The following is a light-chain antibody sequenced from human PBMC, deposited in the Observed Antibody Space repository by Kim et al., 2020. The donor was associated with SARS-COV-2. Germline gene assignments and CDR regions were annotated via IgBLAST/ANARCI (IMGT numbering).Light chain of an antibody. Sequence: DIQMTQSPSTLSASVGDRVTITCRASQSITNTLAWFQQKSGKAPKLLIYKASSLESGVPSRFSGSGSGTEFTLTISSLQPDDFATYYCHQYYSYSTFGQGTKLEIK. J-gene: IGKJ2*01. V-gene: IGKV1-5*03. CDR1: QSITNT. CDR2: KAS. CDR3: HQYYSYST.